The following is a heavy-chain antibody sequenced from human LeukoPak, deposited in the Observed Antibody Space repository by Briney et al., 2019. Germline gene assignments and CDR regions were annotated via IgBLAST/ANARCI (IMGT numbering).Heavy chain of an antibody. CDR3: AGSRGYSYGYPRYYYGMDV. CDR1: GGTFSSYA. CDR2: IIPIFGTA. V-gene: IGHV1-69*13. J-gene: IGHJ6*02. D-gene: IGHD5-18*01. Sequence: ASVKVSCKASGGTFSSYAISWVRQAPGQGLEWMGGIIPIFGTANYARKFQGRVTITADESTSSAYMELSSLRSEDTAVYYCAGSRGYSYGYPRYYYGMDVWGQGTTVTVSS.